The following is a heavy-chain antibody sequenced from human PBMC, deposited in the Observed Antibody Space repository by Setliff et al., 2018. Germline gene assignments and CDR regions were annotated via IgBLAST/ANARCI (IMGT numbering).Heavy chain of an antibody. D-gene: IGHD6-19*01. CDR3: AREQWLDPPGYYYMDV. J-gene: IGHJ6*03. Sequence: SETLSLTCTVSGGSISSYYWSWIRQPAGKGREWIGHIYIGGSANYNPSLKSRVTMSIDTSKNQFSLQLNSVTAADMSVYYCAREQWLDPPGYYYMDVWAKGTTGTVSS. CDR1: GGSISSYY. CDR2: IYIGGSA. V-gene: IGHV4-4*07.